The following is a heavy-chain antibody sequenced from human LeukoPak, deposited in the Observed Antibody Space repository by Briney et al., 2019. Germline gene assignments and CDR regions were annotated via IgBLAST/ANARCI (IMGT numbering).Heavy chain of an antibody. J-gene: IGHJ4*02. V-gene: IGHV3-23*01. Sequence: GGSLRLSCAASGFTFSSYAMSWVRQAPGKGLEWVSAISGSGGSTYYADSVKGRFTISRDNSQNTLYLQMNSLRAEDTAVYYCAKCGGGSSGWPYFDYWGQGTLVTVSS. CDR3: AKCGGGSSGWPYFDY. D-gene: IGHD6-19*01. CDR2: ISGSGGST. CDR1: GFTFSSYA.